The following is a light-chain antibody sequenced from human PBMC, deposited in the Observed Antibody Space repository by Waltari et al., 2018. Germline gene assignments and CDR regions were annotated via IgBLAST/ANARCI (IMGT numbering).Light chain of an antibody. CDR1: QSLGNYY. CDR3: MQALQIPWT. CDR2: SVS. J-gene: IGKJ1*01. Sequence: IGMSQSPLSLSVTPGEPASTSCRSSQSLGNYYLEWYVQMPAQSPQLLIHSVSNRASGVPDRFSGSRSGTDFTLKISRVEAEDVGVYFCMQALQIPWTFGQGTRVEIK. V-gene: IGKV2-28*01.